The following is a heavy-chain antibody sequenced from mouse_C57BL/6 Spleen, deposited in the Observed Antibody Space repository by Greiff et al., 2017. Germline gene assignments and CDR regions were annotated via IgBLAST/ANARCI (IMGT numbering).Heavy chain of an antibody. CDR1: GYTFTSYW. Sequence: QVQLQQPGAELVRPGSSVKLSCKASGYTFTSYWMDWVKQRPGQGLEWIGNIYPSDSETHYNQKFKDKATLTVDKSSSTAYMQLSSLTSEDSAVYYCARSDGNLFDYWGQGTTLTVSS. CDR2: IYPSDSET. V-gene: IGHV1-61*01. D-gene: IGHD2-1*01. J-gene: IGHJ2*01. CDR3: ARSDGNLFDY.